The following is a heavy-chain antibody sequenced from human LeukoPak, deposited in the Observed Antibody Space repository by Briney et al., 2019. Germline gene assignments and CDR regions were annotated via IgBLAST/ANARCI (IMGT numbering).Heavy chain of an antibody. CDR3: AKAGSSWYYFDY. CDR2: LSGSGGST. D-gene: IGHD6-13*01. V-gene: IGHV3-23*01. CDR1: GFTFSSYA. J-gene: IGHJ4*02. Sequence: GGSLRLSCAASGFTFSSYAMSWVRQAPGKGLEWVSALSGSGGSTYYADSVKGRFTISRDNSKNTLYLQMNSLRAEDTAVYYCAKAGSSWYYFDYWGQGTLVTVSS.